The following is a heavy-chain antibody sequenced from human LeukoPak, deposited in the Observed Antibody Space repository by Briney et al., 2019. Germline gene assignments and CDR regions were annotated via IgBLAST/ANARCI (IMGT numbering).Heavy chain of an antibody. Sequence: GGSLRLSCAASGFTFSTYDMSWVRQAPGKGLEWVSAISRSGGSTYYADSVKGRFTTSRDNSKNTLSLQMSSLIPDVTAVYYCAKGVTASWYDYWVQGTLVTVSA. D-gene: IGHD6-13*01. J-gene: IGHJ4*02. CDR1: GFTFSTYD. CDR2: ISRSGGST. V-gene: IGHV3-23*01. CDR3: AKGVTASWYDY.